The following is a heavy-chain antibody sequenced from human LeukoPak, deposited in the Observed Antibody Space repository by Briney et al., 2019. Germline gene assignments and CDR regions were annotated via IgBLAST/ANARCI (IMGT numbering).Heavy chain of an antibody. Sequence: PGGSLRLSCAASGFTFSSYGMHWVRQAPGKGLEWVAVIWYDGSNKYYADSVKGRFTISRDNSKNTLYLQMNSLRAEDTAVYYCAREFEDYGVPYFDYWGQGTLVTVSS. CDR1: GFTFSSYG. V-gene: IGHV3-33*08. J-gene: IGHJ4*02. D-gene: IGHD4-17*01. CDR2: IWYDGSNK. CDR3: AREFEDYGVPYFDY.